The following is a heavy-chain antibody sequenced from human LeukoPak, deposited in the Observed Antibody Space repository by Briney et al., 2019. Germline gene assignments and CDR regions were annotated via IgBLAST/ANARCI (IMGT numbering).Heavy chain of an antibody. CDR3: AKDGIGYCTNGVCRYNWFDP. Sequence: PGGSLRLSCAASGFTFSSYAMSWVRQAPGKGLEWVSAISGSGGSTYYADSVKGRFTISRDNSKNTLYQQMNSLRAEDTAVYYCAKDGIGYCTNGVCRYNWFDPWGQGTLVTVSS. J-gene: IGHJ5*02. D-gene: IGHD2-8*01. CDR1: GFTFSSYA. CDR2: ISGSGGST. V-gene: IGHV3-23*01.